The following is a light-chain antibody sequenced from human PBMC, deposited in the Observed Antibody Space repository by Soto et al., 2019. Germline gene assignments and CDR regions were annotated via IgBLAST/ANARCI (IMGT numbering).Light chain of an antibody. Sequence: QSVLTQPASVSGSPGQSITISCTGTSSEVGGYNYVSWYRQHPGKAPKLMIYEVSNRPSGVSNRFSGSKSGNTASLTISGLQAEDKADYYCSPYTTSSTRVCGPGTKVNV. CDR1: SSEVGGYNY. CDR3: SPYTTSSTRV. J-gene: IGLJ1*01. CDR2: EVS. V-gene: IGLV2-14*01.